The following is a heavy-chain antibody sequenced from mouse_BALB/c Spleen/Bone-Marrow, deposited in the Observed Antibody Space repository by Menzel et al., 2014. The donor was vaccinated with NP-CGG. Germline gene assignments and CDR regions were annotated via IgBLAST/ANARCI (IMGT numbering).Heavy chain of an antibody. V-gene: IGHV1-14*01. Sequence: EVKLVESGPELVKPGASVKMSCKASGYTFTSYVMHWVRQKPGQGLEWIGYINPYNDGTKYNEKFKGKATLTSDKSSSTAYMELSSLTSEDSAVYYCARDYGNLAWFAYWGQGTLVTVSA. CDR3: ARDYGNLAWFAY. D-gene: IGHD2-1*01. CDR2: INPYNDGT. CDR1: GYTFTSYV. J-gene: IGHJ3*01.